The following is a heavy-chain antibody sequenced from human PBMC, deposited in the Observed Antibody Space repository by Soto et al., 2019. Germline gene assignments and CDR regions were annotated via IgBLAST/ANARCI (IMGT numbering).Heavy chain of an antibody. V-gene: IGHV1-18*01. CDR3: ATGFYSDIFRLGAFDI. J-gene: IGHJ3*02. CDR2: ISAYNGNT. D-gene: IGHD3-9*01. Sequence: ASVKVSCKASGYTFTSYGISWVRQAPGQGLEWMGWISAYNGNTNYAQKLQGRVTMTTDTSTSTAYMELRSLRSDDTAVYYCATGFYSDIFRLGAFDIWGQGTMVTV. CDR1: GYTFTSYG.